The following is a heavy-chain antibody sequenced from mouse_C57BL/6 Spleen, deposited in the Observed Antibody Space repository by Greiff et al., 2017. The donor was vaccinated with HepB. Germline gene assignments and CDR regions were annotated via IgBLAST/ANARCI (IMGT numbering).Heavy chain of an antibody. D-gene: IGHD1-1*01. CDR3: ARHPYYYGSSYGDFDV. CDR2: ISSGGSYT. V-gene: IGHV5-6*01. J-gene: IGHJ1*03. CDR1: GFTFSSYG. Sequence: EVHLVESGGDLVKPGGSLKLSCAASGFTFSSYGMSWVRQTPDKRLEWVATISSGGSYTYYPDSVKGRFTISRDNTKNTLYLQMSSLKSEDTAMYYCARHPYYYGSSYGDFDVWGTGTTVTVSS.